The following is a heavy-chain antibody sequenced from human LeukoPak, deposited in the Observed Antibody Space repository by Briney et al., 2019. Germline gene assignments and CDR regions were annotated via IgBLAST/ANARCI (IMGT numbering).Heavy chain of an antibody. CDR2: ISYDGSNK. CDR1: GFTFSSYA. J-gene: IGHJ6*03. Sequence: PGGSLRLSCAASGFTFSSYAMHWVRQAPGKGREWVAVISYDGSNKYYADSVKGRFTIPRDNSKNTLYLQMKSLRAEDTAVYYCAKGGGYEAQYYYYYLDVWGKGTTVTISS. D-gene: IGHD5-12*01. V-gene: IGHV3-30*04. CDR3: AKGGGYEAQYYYYYLDV.